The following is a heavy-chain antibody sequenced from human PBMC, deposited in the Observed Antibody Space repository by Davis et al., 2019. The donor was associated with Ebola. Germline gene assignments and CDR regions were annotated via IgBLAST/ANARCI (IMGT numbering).Heavy chain of an antibody. CDR1: GFTFSTYE. D-gene: IGHD2-15*01. CDR2: ISPSGNTM. CDR3: ARDSHARYCSGGLCYTGYNYFDP. J-gene: IGHJ5*02. Sequence: GGSLRLSCAASGFTFSTYEMNWVRQAPGKGLEWVSYISPSGNTMYYADSVKGRFTISGDNAKNSLYLQMSSLRAEDTALYYCARDSHARYCSGGLCYTGYNYFDPWGQGTLVTVSS. V-gene: IGHV3-48*03.